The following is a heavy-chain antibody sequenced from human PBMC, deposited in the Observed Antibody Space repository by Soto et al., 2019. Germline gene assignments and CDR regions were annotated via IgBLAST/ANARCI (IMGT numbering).Heavy chain of an antibody. J-gene: IGHJ4*02. D-gene: IGHD6-25*01. Sequence: ASVMVSCKASGFTFITDDFSWVRQAAGQGLEWIGWMNPNNGNAGFAQKFRGRINMTRNTSISTAYLELSSLRSDDSAVYFCARRKERSGRYYIDLWGQGTQVSVSS. CDR1: GFTFITDD. V-gene: IGHV1-8*01. CDR2: MNPNNGNA. CDR3: ARRKERSGRYYIDL.